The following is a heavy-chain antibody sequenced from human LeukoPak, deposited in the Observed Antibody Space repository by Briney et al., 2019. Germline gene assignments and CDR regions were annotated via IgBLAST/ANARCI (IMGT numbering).Heavy chain of an antibody. CDR1: GGSISSYY. D-gene: IGHD6-13*01. CDR2: IYYSGST. Sequence: PSETLSLTCTVSGGSISSYYWSWIRQPPGKGLEWIGDIYYSGSTNYNPSLKSRVTISVDTSKNQFSLKLSSVTAADTAVHYCGRRTAAGGVGAFDYWGQGTLVTVSS. J-gene: IGHJ4*02. V-gene: IGHV4-59*08. CDR3: GRRTAAGGVGAFDY.